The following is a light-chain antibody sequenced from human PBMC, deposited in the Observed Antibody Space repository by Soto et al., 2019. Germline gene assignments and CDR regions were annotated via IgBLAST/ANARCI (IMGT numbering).Light chain of an antibody. Sequence: EIVMTQSPVTLSVSPGERATLSCRASQNISRSLAWYQQKPGQGPSLLIYGTSTRAGGVPARFSGGGSGTEFTLTISSLEPEDFAVYYCQQRSNWPLTFGGGTKVDIK. CDR1: QNISRS. V-gene: IGKV3-15*01. CDR2: GTS. J-gene: IGKJ4*01. CDR3: QQRSNWPLT.